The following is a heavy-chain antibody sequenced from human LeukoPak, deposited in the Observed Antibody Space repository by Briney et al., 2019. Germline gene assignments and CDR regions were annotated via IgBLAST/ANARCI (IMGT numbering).Heavy chain of an antibody. Sequence: GGSLRLSCAASGFTLSSYWMSWVRPAPGKGREGVANINQDGSEKYYVDTVKGRFTISSDNAKNSLYLQMNSLRAEDTAVYYCAILRGYFDWFPNDYWGQGTLVTVSS. D-gene: IGHD3-9*01. CDR3: AILRGYFDWFPNDY. CDR2: INQDGSEK. J-gene: IGHJ4*02. V-gene: IGHV3-7*01. CDR1: GFTLSSYW.